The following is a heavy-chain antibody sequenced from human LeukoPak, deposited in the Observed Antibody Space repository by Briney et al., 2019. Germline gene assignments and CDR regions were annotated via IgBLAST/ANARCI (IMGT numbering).Heavy chain of an antibody. CDR1: GFTFSSYA. Sequence: GGSLRLSCAASGFTFSSYAMTWVRQAPGKGLVWVSGISSSGGSTYYADSVKGRFTISRDNSKNTLYLQMNSLRAEDTAVYYCAKLRPAALPSVWGQGTLVTVSS. D-gene: IGHD3-16*01. CDR3: AKLRPAALPSV. CDR2: ISSSGGST. V-gene: IGHV3-23*01. J-gene: IGHJ4*02.